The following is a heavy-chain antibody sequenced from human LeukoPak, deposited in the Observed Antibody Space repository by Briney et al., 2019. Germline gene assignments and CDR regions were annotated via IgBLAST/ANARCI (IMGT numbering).Heavy chain of an antibody. CDR1: GGSISSGDYY. CDR3: ARSPKGCYDSVDY. V-gene: IGHV4-30-4*01. D-gene: IGHD3-22*01. Sequence: SETLSLTCTVAGGSISSGDYYWSWIRQPPGKGLEGIGYIYYSGSTYYNPSLKSRVTISVDTSKNQFALKLSSVTAADTAVYYCARSPKGCYDSVDYWGQGTLVTVSS. J-gene: IGHJ4*02. CDR2: IYYSGST.